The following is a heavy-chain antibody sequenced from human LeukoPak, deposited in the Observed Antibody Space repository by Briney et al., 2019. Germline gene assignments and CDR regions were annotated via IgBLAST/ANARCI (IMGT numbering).Heavy chain of an antibody. D-gene: IGHD5-24*01. Sequence: GESLKISCKGSGYTFNRHWIGWVRQMPGKGLEWMGIIYPGDSDTRYSPSFQGQVTISADKSIRTAYLQWSSLKASDTAIYYCARRRDGAFDIWGQGTMVTVSS. V-gene: IGHV5-51*01. J-gene: IGHJ3*02. CDR1: GYTFNRHW. CDR2: IYPGDSDT. CDR3: ARRRDGAFDI.